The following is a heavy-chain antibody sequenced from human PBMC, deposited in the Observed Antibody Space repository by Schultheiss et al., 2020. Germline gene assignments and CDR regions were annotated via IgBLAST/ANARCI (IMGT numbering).Heavy chain of an antibody. CDR1: GYTFANYD. J-gene: IGHJ4*02. V-gene: IGHV1-8*01. CDR2: MNPNSGNT. CDR3: ARVRSGWIDY. Sequence: ASVKVSCKASGYTFANYDIIWVRQATGQGLEWLGWMNPNSGNTDYAQKFQGRVTMTRSTSISTAYMELSSLRSEDTAVYYCARVRSGWIDYWGQGTLVTVSS. D-gene: IGHD6-19*01.